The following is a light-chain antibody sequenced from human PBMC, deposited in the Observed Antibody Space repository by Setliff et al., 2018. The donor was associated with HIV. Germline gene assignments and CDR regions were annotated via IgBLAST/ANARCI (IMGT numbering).Light chain of an antibody. V-gene: IGLV2-14*03. J-gene: IGLJ2*01. CDR3: SSYTSSSTL. CDR2: AVS. CDR1: SSDVVDYNY. Sequence: QPALTQPASVSGSPGQSITISCTGTSSDVVDYNYVSWYQQYPGKAPKLMIYAVSNRPSGVSNRFSGSKSGNTASLTISGLQAEDEADYYCSSYTSSSTLFGGGTKGTVL.